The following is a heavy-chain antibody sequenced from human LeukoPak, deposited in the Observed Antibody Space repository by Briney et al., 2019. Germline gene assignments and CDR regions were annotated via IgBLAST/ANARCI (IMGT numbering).Heavy chain of an antibody. J-gene: IGHJ4*02. CDR2: FDPEDGET. D-gene: IGHD1-26*01. Sequence: GAPGKVSCKVSGYTLTELSMSWLRQAPGKGHEWMGGFDPEDGETIYAQKFQGRVTMTEDTSTDTAYMELSSLRSEDTAVDYCATVSVGATTLFYWGQGTLVTVSS. CDR3: ATVSVGATTLFY. CDR1: GYTLTELS. V-gene: IGHV1-24*01.